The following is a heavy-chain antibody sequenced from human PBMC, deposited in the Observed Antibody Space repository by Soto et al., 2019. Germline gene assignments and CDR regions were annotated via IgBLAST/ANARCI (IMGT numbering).Heavy chain of an antibody. J-gene: IGHJ4*02. CDR3: VRAPLDYYSADYFDN. CDR2: MNPYSGNT. CDR1: GYTFTNND. Sequence: QVQLVQSGAELKRPGASVKVSCKASGYTFTNNDINWVRQATGQGLEWMGWMNPYSGNTGYAQKFQGRVTMTRDNSITTAHMELSSLRSEDTAVYYCVRAPLDYYSADYFDNWGQGTLVTVSS. V-gene: IGHV1-8*01. D-gene: IGHD2-21*01.